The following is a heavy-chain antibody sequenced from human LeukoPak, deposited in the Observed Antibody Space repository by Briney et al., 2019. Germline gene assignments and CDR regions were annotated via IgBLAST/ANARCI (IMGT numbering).Heavy chain of an antibody. D-gene: IGHD5-24*01. Sequence: GGSLRLSCVASGFNFDIFAMSWVRQSPGGGLEWVASLGRSGGSKNYADSVKGRFTISRDNSRNTLFLQMNSLRVEDSAIYYCAKGEMATSNWGQGTLVTVSS. J-gene: IGHJ4*02. V-gene: IGHV3-23*01. CDR3: AKGEMATSN. CDR1: GFNFDIFA. CDR2: LGRSGGSK.